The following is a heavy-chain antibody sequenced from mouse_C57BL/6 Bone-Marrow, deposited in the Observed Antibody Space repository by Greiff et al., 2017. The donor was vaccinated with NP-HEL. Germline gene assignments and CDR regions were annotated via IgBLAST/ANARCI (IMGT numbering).Heavy chain of an antibody. CDR2: ISDGGSYT. J-gene: IGHJ4*01. D-gene: IGHD2-12*01. Sequence: EVNLVESGGGLVKPGGSLKLSCAASGFTFSSYAMSWVRQTPEKRLEWVATISDGGSYTYYPDNVKGRFTISRDNAKNNLYLQMSHLKSEDTAMYYCVLLRLYYAMDYWGQGTSVTVSS. CDR1: GFTFSSYA. CDR3: VLLRLYYAMDY. V-gene: IGHV5-4*03.